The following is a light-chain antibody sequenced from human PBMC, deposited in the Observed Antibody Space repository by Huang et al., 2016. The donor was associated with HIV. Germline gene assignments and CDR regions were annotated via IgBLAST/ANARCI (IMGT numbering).Light chain of an antibody. CDR2: GAS. CDR1: QSVSSNY. J-gene: IGKJ3*01. CDR3: HQYGSPPFT. Sequence: EIVLTQSPGTLSLSPGERATLSCRASQSVSSNYLAWYLQKPGQAPPLLIYGASSRATDIPDRFSGSGSGTDFTLTISRLEPEDFAVYYCHQYGSPPFTFGPGTKVDIK. V-gene: IGKV3-20*01.